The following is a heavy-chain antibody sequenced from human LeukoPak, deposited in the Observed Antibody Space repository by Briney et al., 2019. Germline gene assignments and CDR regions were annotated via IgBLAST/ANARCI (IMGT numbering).Heavy chain of an antibody. CDR1: GFTFSSYA. D-gene: IGHD6-6*01. CDR3: AREGSEYSSSDFDY. V-gene: IGHV3-30-3*01. Sequence: GGSLRLSCAASGFTFSSYAMHWVRQAPGKGLEWVAVISYDGSNKYYADSVKGRFTISRDNSKNTLYLQMNSLRAEDTAVYYCAREGSEYSSSDFDYWGQGTLVTVSS. J-gene: IGHJ4*02. CDR2: ISYDGSNK.